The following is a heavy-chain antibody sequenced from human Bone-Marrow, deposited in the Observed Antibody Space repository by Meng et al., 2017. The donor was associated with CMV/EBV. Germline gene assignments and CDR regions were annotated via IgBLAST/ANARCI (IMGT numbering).Heavy chain of an antibody. CDR2: IYSGGNT. Sequence: GESLKISCAASGFAVSSNYMSWVRQAPGKGLEWVSIIYSGGNTYYADSVKGRFTISRDNSNNTVFLQMNSLRAEDTAVYYCVQFWSGYSRGMDVWGQATTVTVSS. J-gene: IGHJ6*01. CDR3: VQFWSGYSRGMDV. V-gene: IGHV3-53*01. CDR1: GFAVSSNY. D-gene: IGHD3-3*02.